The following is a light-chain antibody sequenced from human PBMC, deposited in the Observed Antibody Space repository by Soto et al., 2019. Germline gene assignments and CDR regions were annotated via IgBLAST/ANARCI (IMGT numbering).Light chain of an antibody. V-gene: IGLV3-21*04. Sequence: VLTQPPSVSVAPGKTARITCGGNNIGSKSVHWYQQKPGQAPVLVIYYDSDRPSGIPERFSGSNSGNTATLTISRVEAGDEADYYCQVWDSSSDPYVVFGGGTKLTVL. CDR2: YDS. CDR1: NIGSKS. J-gene: IGLJ2*01. CDR3: QVWDSSSDPYVV.